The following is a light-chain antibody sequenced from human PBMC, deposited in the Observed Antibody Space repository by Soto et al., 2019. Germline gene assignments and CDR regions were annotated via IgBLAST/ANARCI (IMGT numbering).Light chain of an antibody. CDR2: GAS. V-gene: IGKV3-15*01. J-gene: IGKJ1*01. Sequence: EIVLTQSPGTLSVSPGERATLSCRASQSVSSNLAWYQQKPGQAPRLLIYGASTRATGIPARFSGSGSGTEFTLTISSLQSEDFAVYHCQQYTDWPQTFGQGTKVDIK. CDR3: QQYTDWPQT. CDR1: QSVSSN.